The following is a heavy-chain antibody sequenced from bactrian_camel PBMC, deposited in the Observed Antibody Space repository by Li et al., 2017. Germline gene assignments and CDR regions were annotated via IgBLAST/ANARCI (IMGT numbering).Heavy chain of an antibody. D-gene: IGHD1*01. CDR3: AARWGVCGTKADFAY. CDR1: GHSRGSNC. Sequence: HVQLVESGGGSVQAGGSLRLSCVVSGHSRGSNCVGWYRLPPGRAPAEREGIAAIRRSGGETWYAGSVKGRFTIPQDNAKNTVYLQMNSLKPEDTAMYYCAARWGVCGTKADFAYWGQGTQVTVS. V-gene: IGHV3-3*01. J-gene: IGHJ6*01. CDR2: IRRSGGET.